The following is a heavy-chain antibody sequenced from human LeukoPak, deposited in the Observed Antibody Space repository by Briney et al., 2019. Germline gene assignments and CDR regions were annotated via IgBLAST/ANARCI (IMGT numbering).Heavy chain of an antibody. Sequence: PSETLSLTCTISGDSMSGYSWSWLRQPAGKELEWIGRIYTSYFTEYNLSLDGRVTMSIDTSKNQFSLMLDTVTAADTAIYYYARVHIVTGTYFDSWGQGALVTVSS. D-gene: IGHD3-10*01. CDR3: ARVHIVTGTYFDS. V-gene: IGHV4-4*07. CDR1: GDSMSGYS. CDR2: IYTSYFT. J-gene: IGHJ4*02.